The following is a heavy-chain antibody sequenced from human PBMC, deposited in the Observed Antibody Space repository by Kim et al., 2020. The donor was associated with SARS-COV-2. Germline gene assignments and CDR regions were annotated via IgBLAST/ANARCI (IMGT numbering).Heavy chain of an antibody. Sequence: GGSLRLSCAVSGLTFSNYAMTWVRQAPGKGLEWVSVINESGGNTYYADSVKGRLTISRDDAKDTLYLQMDSLRAEDTVVYYCASFFYGSGWGFERWGQGTLVTVSS. CDR2: INESGGNT. CDR3: ASFFYGSGWGFER. J-gene: IGHJ4*02. D-gene: IGHD6-19*01. CDR1: GLTFSNYA. V-gene: IGHV3-23*01.